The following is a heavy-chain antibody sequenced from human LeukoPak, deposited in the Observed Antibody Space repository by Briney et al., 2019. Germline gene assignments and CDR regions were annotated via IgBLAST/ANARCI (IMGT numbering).Heavy chain of an antibody. D-gene: IGHD3-10*01. Sequence: GGSLRLSCAASGFTFSSYWMSWVRQAPGKGLEWVANIKQDGSEKYYVDSVKGRFTISRENAKNSLYLQMNSLRAEDTAVYYCARNALVRGTSQYYYYYYYMDVWGKGTPVTVSS. V-gene: IGHV3-7*01. J-gene: IGHJ6*03. CDR3: ARNALVRGTSQYYYYYYYMDV. CDR2: IKQDGSEK. CDR1: GFTFSSYW.